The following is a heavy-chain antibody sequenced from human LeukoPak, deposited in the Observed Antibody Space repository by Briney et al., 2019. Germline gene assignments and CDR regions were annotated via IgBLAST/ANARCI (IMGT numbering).Heavy chain of an antibody. CDR2: ISYDGSNK. D-gene: IGHD6-13*01. Sequence: GGSLRLSCAASGFTFSSYGMHWVRQAPGKGLEWVAVISYDGSNKYYADSVKGRFTISRDNSKNTLYLQMNSLRAEDTAVYYCAKGGSSWTWVDYWGQGTLVTVSS. CDR1: GFTFSSYG. V-gene: IGHV3-30*18. CDR3: AKGGSSWTWVDY. J-gene: IGHJ4*02.